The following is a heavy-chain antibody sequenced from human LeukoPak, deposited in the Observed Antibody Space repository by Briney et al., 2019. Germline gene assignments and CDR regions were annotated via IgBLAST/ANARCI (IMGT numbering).Heavy chain of an antibody. J-gene: IGHJ6*03. CDR1: GFTFSSYA. Sequence: GGSLRLSCAASGFTFSSYAMSWVRPAPGKGLEGVSAISGSGGSTYYADSVKGRFTISRDNSKNTLYLQMNSLRAEDTAVYYCAKESSSWYGYYYMDVWGKGTTVTVSS. CDR3: AKESSSWYGYYYMDV. CDR2: ISGSGGST. D-gene: IGHD6-13*01. V-gene: IGHV3-23*01.